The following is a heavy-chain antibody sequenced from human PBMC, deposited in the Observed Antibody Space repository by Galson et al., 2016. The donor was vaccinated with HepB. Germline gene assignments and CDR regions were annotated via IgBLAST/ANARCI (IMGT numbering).Heavy chain of an antibody. CDR2: ISSRTWNT. CDR3: ARAVLSIGAPVPLFDS. V-gene: IGHV3-21*01. J-gene: IGHJ4*02. Sequence: SLRLSCAASGFSFSAFAMTWVRQAPGQGLEWVSSISSRTWNTYYPDSVTGRFTISRDNPGNSLYLPMHRLGGDDTAVYYFARAVLSIGAPVPLFDSWGQGTLVAVSS. D-gene: IGHD3-10*02. CDR1: GFSFSAFA.